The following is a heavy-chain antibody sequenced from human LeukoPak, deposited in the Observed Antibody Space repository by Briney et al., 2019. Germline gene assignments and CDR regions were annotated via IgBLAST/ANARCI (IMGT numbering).Heavy chain of an antibody. CDR2: IYTSGST. V-gene: IGHV4-4*07. J-gene: IGHJ5*02. CDR1: GGSISSYY. D-gene: IGHD2-2*01. CDR3: ARSYCSSTSCNPYNWFDP. Sequence: SETLSLTCTVSGGSISSYYWSWIRQPAGKGLEWIGRIYTSGSTNYNPSLKSRVTMSVDTSENQFSLKLSSVTAADTAVYYCARSYCSSTSCNPYNWFDPWGQGTLVTVSS.